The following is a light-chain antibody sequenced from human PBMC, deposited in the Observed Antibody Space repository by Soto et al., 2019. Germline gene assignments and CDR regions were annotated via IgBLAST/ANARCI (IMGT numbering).Light chain of an antibody. Sequence: EIVMTQSPATLSVSPGERATLSCRASQSVSSKLAWYQQKPGQAPRLLIYGASPRATGIPARFSGSGSGTEFNLTISSLQSEDFAAYYCQQYNNWPWTFGQGTKVEIK. J-gene: IGKJ1*01. CDR3: QQYNNWPWT. V-gene: IGKV3-15*01. CDR1: QSVSSK. CDR2: GAS.